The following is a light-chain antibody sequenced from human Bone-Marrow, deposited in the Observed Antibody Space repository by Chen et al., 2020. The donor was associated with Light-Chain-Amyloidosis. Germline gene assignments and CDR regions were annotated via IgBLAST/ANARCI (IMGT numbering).Light chain of an antibody. V-gene: IGLV3-21*02. CDR2: DDS. CDR3: QVWNRSSDRPV. Sequence: SYVLTQPSSVSVAPGQTGTIACGGNNIGSTSVHWYQQTPGQAPLLVVYDDSDRPSGIPERLSGSNSGNTATLTISRVEAGDEADYCCQVWNRSSDRPVFGGGTKLTVL. CDR1: NIGSTS. J-gene: IGLJ3*02.